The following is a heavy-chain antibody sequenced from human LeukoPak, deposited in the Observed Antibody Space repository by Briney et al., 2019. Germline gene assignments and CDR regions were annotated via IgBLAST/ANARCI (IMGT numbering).Heavy chain of an antibody. CDR1: GFTFSSYG. Sequence: GGSLRLSCAASGFTFSSYGMHWVRQAPGKGLEWVSYISSSSSTIYYADSVKGRFTISRDNAKNSLYLQMNSLRAEDTAVYYCARGMITFGGDDDAFDIWGQGTMVTVSS. CDR2: ISSSSSTI. D-gene: IGHD3-16*01. CDR3: ARGMITFGGDDDAFDI. V-gene: IGHV3-48*04. J-gene: IGHJ3*02.